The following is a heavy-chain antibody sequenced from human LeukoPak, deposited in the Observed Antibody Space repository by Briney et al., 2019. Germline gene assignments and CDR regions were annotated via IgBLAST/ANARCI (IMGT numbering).Heavy chain of an antibody. CDR3: VTDIRSGWRNF. V-gene: IGHV1-24*01. CDR2: FDPENGEA. D-gene: IGHD6-19*01. J-gene: IGHJ4*02. Sequence: ASVKVSCKVSGYTLTESSIHWVRQAPGEGLEWMGGFDPENGEAIYAQKIQGRVTMIEDTSIDTAYIELRSLRSDDTAVYYCVTDIRSGWRNFWGQGTLITVSS. CDR1: GYTLTESS.